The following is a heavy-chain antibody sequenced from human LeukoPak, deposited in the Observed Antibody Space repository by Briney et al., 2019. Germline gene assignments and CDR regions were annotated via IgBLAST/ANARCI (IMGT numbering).Heavy chain of an antibody. Sequence: SETLSLTCTVSGGSISSYYWSWIRQPPGKGLEWIGYIYTSGSTNYNPSLKSRVTISVDTSKNQFSLKLSSVTAADTAAYYCARRNIGIVVVPAAIIPYYYYYMDVWGKGTTVTVSS. J-gene: IGHJ6*03. D-gene: IGHD2-2*01. V-gene: IGHV4-4*09. CDR2: IYTSGST. CDR1: GGSISSYY. CDR3: ARRNIGIVVVPAAIIPYYYYYMDV.